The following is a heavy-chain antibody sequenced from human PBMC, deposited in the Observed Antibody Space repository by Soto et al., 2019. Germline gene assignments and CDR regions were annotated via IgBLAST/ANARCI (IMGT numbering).Heavy chain of an antibody. CDR1: GYTFTSYG. D-gene: IGHD3-3*01. J-gene: IGHJ4*02. V-gene: IGHV1-18*04. Sequence: QVQLVQSGAEVKKPGASVKVSCKASGYTFTSYGISWVRQAPGQGLEWMGWISAYNGNTNYAQKLQGRVTMTTDTWTSRAYMELRSLRSDDTAVYYCVRSYYDFWGGPYYFDYWGQGTLFTVSS. CDR3: VRSYYDFWGGPYYFDY. CDR2: ISAYNGNT.